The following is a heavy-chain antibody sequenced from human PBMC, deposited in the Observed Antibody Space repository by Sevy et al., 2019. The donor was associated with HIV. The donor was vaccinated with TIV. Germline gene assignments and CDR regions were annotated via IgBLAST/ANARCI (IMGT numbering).Heavy chain of an antibody. D-gene: IGHD3-22*01. J-gene: IGHJ4*02. V-gene: IGHV3-7*01. CDR3: ASNTYHYDSNTYYPVY. CDR1: GFNLSPYW. CDR2: IKQVGNEK. Sequence: GGSLRLSCVASGFNLSPYWMTWVRQAPGKGLEWVANIKQVGNEKYYVDSVKGRLTVSSDNAKNALYLQMYSLRVEDTAVYFCASNTYHYDSNTYYPVYWGQGTRVTVSS.